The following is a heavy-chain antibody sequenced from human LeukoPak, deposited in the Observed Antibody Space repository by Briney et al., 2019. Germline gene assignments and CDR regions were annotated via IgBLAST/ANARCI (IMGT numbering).Heavy chain of an antibody. Sequence: PSETLSLTCAVYGGSFSGYYWSWIRQPPGKGLEWIGEINHSGSTNYNPSLKSRVTISVDTSKNQFSLKLSSVTAADTAVYYCARAPYGMDVWGQGILVTVSS. CDR3: ARAPYGMDV. CDR1: GGSFSGYY. J-gene: IGHJ6*02. CDR2: INHSGST. V-gene: IGHV4-34*01.